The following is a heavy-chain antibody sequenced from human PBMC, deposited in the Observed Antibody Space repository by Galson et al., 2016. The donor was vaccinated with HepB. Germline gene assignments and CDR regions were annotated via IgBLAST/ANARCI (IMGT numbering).Heavy chain of an antibody. CDR3: ARVRWRAGYKNYHFDY. D-gene: IGHD5-24*01. CDR1: GYRFTNYW. Sequence: QSGAEVKKPGESLRISCKGSGYRFTNYWITWVRQMPGKGLEWIGRIDPSDSYTNYSPSFQGHVTISADKSINTAYVQWSSLKASDTAIYFCARVRWRAGYKNYHFDYWGQGTLVTVSS. V-gene: IGHV5-10-1*01. J-gene: IGHJ4*02. CDR2: IDPSDSYT.